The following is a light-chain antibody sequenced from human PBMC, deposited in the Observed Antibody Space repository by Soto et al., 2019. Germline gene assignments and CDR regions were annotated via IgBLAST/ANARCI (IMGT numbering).Light chain of an antibody. CDR2: GAS. CDR3: QQYNNWPLT. J-gene: IGKJ4*01. V-gene: IGKV3-15*01. CDR1: QSGSST. Sequence: EIVMAQSPATLSVSPGARATLSCMASQSGSSTLAWYQQKPGQAPWLLIYGASTRATGVPARFSGSGSGTEFTLTISSLQSEDFAVYYCQQYNNWPLTFGGGTKVEI.